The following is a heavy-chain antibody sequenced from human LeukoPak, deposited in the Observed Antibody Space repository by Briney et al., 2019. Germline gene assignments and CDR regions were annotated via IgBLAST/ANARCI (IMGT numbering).Heavy chain of an antibody. D-gene: IGHD4-17*01. CDR3: VRQAVSGDSGIAY. Sequence: GGSLRLSCAASGFTFSNYWMHWVRQAPGKGLEWVSRINPDGSSSNYADSVKGRFTMSRDNAKSLVYLQMDGLRAEDTAVFSCVRQAVSGDSGIAYWGRGVLVTVSS. CDR2: INPDGSSS. CDR1: GFTFSNYW. V-gene: IGHV3-74*01. J-gene: IGHJ4*02.